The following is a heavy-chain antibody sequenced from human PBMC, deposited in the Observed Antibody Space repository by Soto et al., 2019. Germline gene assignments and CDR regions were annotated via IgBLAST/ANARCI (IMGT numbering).Heavy chain of an antibody. CDR1: GFTFDDYA. Sequence: EVQLVESGGGLVQPGGSLRLSCAASGFTFDDYAMHWVRQAPGKGLEWVSGISWNSANMNYVDSVKARFTISRDNAKNPLSLQRNSRGAEDTPLYYCAFGRGAMGLGDLPLDYWGQGPLVTVSS. CDR2: ISWNSANM. V-gene: IGHV3-9*01. J-gene: IGHJ4*02. D-gene: IGHD3-16*01. CDR3: AFGRGAMGLGDLPLDY.